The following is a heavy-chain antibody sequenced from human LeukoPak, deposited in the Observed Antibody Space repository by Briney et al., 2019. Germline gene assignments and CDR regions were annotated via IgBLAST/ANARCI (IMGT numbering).Heavy chain of an antibody. Sequence: ASVKVSCEASGYTFTSYGISWVRQAPGQGLEWMGWISAYNGNTNYAQKLQGRVTMTTDTSTSTAYMELRSLRSDDTAVYYCASPLYGDPKYYYYYYGMDVWGQGTTVTVSS. J-gene: IGHJ6*02. D-gene: IGHD4-17*01. CDR3: ASPLYGDPKYYYYYYGMDV. CDR2: ISAYNGNT. V-gene: IGHV1-18*01. CDR1: GYTFTSYG.